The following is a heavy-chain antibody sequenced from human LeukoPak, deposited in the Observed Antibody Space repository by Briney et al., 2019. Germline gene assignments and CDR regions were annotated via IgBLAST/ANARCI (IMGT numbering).Heavy chain of an antibody. V-gene: IGHV4-34*01. D-gene: IGHD5-12*01. CDR3: AKSGYSGYDSNRIFDY. J-gene: IGHJ4*02. CDR1: GGSFSGYY. Sequence: TSETLSLTCAVYGGSFSGYYWSWIRQPPGKGREWIGEINHSGSTNYNPSLKSRVTISVDTSKNHFSLKLSSVTAADTAVYYCAKSGYSGYDSNRIFDYWGQGTLVTVSS. CDR2: INHSGST.